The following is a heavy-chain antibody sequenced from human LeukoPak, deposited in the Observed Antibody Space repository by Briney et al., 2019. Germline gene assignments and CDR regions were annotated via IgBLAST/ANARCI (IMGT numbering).Heavy chain of an antibody. CDR3: ARDSIYFDWFYGMDV. Sequence: GASVKVSCKASGYTFTGYYMHWVRQAPGQGLEWMGWINPNSGGTNYAQKFQGWVTMTRDTSISTAYMELSRLRSDDTAVYYCARDSIYFDWFYGMDVWGQGTTVTVSS. D-gene: IGHD3-9*01. CDR2: INPNSGGT. CDR1: GYTFTGYY. J-gene: IGHJ6*02. V-gene: IGHV1-2*04.